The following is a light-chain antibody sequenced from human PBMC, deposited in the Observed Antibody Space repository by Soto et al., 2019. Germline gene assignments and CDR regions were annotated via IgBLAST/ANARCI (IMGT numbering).Light chain of an antibody. Sequence: QSVLTQPASVSGSPGQSITISCTGTSSDVGGYNYVSWYQQHPDKAPKLMIYEVTNRPSGVSFRFSGSKSGTTASLTISGLQPEDEADYDCSSYTSSRTLYVFGTGTKLTVL. CDR2: EVT. CDR1: SSDVGGYNY. V-gene: IGLV2-14*01. J-gene: IGLJ1*01. CDR3: SSYTSSRTLYV.